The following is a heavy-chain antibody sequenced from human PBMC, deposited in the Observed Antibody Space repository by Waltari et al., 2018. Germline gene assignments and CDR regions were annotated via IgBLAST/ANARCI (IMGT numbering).Heavy chain of an antibody. CDR3: ARGYSGYDTRFSFDY. V-gene: IGHV4-39*01. CDR1: GGSISTSSSY. CDR2: IYYSGST. J-gene: IGHJ4*02. Sequence: QLQLQESGPGLVKPSETLSLTCTVSGGSISTSSSYWGWIRQPPGKGLEWIGSIYYSGSTYYNPSLKSRVTISVDTSKNQFSLKLSSVTAADTAVYYCARGYSGYDTRFSFDYWGQGTLVTVSS. D-gene: IGHD5-12*01.